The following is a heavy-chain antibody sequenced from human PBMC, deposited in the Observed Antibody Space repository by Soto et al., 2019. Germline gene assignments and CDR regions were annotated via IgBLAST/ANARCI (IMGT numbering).Heavy chain of an antibody. CDR3: ARDWRAQHLSKYGMDV. Sequence: QVQLVQSGAEVKKPGSSVKVSCKASGGTFSSYAISWVRQAPGQGLEWMGGIIPIFGTANYAQKFQGRVTITADESTSTAYMELSSPRSEDTAVYYCARDWRAQHLSKYGMDVWGQGTTVTVSS. J-gene: IGHJ6*02. D-gene: IGHD3-3*01. V-gene: IGHV1-69*01. CDR1: GGTFSSYA. CDR2: IIPIFGTA.